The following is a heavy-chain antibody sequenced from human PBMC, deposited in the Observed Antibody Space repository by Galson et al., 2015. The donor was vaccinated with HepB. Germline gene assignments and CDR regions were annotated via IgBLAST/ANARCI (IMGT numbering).Heavy chain of an antibody. D-gene: IGHD3-3*01. CDR3: ARGRVYLPNYDFWSGQKMYYYYGMDV. CDR2: ISSSSSYI. CDR1: GFTFSSYS. V-gene: IGHV3-21*01. J-gene: IGHJ6*02. Sequence: SLRLSCAASGFTFSSYSMNWVRQAPGKGLEWVSSISSSSSYIYYADSVKGRFTISRDNAKNSLYLQMNSLRAEDTAVYYCARGRVYLPNYDFWSGQKMYYYYGMDVWGQGTTVTVSS.